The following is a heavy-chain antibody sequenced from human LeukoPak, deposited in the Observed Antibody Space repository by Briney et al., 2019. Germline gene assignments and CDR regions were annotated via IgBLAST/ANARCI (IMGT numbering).Heavy chain of an antibody. D-gene: IGHD2-15*01. J-gene: IGHJ4*02. CDR3: AKDQTVVVVAAPDY. CDR2: ISGSGGST. V-gene: IGHV3-23*01. Sequence: PGGSLRLSCAASGFTFSSYAMSWVRQAPGKGLEWVSAISGSGGSTYYADSVKGRFTISRDNSKNTLYLQMNSLRAEDTAVYYCAKDQTVVVVAAPDYWGQGTLVTVSS. CDR1: GFTFSSYA.